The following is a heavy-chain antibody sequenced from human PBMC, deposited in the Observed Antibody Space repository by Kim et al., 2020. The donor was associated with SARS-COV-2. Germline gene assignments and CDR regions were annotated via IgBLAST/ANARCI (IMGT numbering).Heavy chain of an antibody. CDR2: IYYSGRT. D-gene: IGHD5-12*01. CDR3: AGLNSGYDYWGGDFDY. CDR1: GGSISSGGYY. J-gene: IGHJ4*02. Sequence: SETLSLTCTVSGGSISSGGYYWSWIRQHPGKGLEWIGYIYYSGRTYYNPSLKSRVTISVDTSKNQFSLKLSSVTAADTAGYYCAGLNSGYDYWGGDFDYWGQGTLVTVSS. V-gene: IGHV4-31*03.